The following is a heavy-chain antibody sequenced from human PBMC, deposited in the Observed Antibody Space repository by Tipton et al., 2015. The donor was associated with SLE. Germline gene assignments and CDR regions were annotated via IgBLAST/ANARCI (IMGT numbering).Heavy chain of an antibody. CDR3: AREVYYYYMDV. J-gene: IGHJ6*03. V-gene: IGHV4-4*08. CDR2: INHSGST. Sequence: TLSLTCTVSGDSISTYYWSWIRQPPGKALEWIGEINHSGSTYYNPSLESRVTISVDTSENQFSLRLTSVTTADTAVYYCAREVYYYYMDVWGKGTTVTVSS. CDR1: GDSISTYY.